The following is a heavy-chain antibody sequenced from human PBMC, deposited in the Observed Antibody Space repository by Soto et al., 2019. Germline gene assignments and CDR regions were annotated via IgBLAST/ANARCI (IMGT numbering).Heavy chain of an antibody. CDR1: GYTFTSYG. Sequence: ASVKVSCKASGYTFTSYGTSWVRQAPGQGLEWMGWISAYNGNTNYAQKLQGRVTMTTDTSTSTAYMELRSLRSDDTAVYYCARSHPLQLTPGDYYYYGMDVWGQGTTVTVSS. CDR2: ISAYNGNT. D-gene: IGHD5-18*01. CDR3: ARSHPLQLTPGDYYYYGMDV. J-gene: IGHJ6*02. V-gene: IGHV1-18*01.